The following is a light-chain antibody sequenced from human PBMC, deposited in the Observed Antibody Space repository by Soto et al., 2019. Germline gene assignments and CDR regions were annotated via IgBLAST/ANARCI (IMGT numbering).Light chain of an antibody. Sequence: QSVLTQPPSASGTPGQRVTISCSGSGSNIGINTVNWYQQLPRTAPKLLMFNSNQRPSGVPDRFSGSKSGTSASLAISGLQAGDEADYYCAAWDDSLKGVVFGGGTKLTVL. CDR2: NSN. J-gene: IGLJ3*02. CDR3: AAWDDSLKGVV. V-gene: IGLV1-44*01. CDR1: GSNIGINT.